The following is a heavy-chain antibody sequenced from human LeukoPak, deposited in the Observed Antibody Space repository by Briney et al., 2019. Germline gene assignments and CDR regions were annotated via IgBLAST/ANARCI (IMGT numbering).Heavy chain of an antibody. CDR1: GGSISSGGYY. J-gene: IGHJ3*02. Sequence: SETLSLTCTVSGGSISSGGYYWSWIRQPPGKGLEWIGYIYHSGSTYYNPSLKSRVTISVDRSKNQFSLKLSSVTAADTAVYYCARGAGGGDAFDIWGQGTMVTVSS. CDR3: ARGAGGGDAFDI. CDR2: IYHSGST. V-gene: IGHV4-30-2*01.